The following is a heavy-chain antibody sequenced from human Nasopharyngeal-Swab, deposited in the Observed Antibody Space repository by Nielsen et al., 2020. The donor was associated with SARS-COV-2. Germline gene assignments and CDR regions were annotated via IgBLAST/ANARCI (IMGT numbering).Heavy chain of an antibody. D-gene: IGHD4-17*01. CDR3: ARASGYGEGAFDI. Sequence: GSLRLSCAASGFTFSDYYMSWIRQAPGKGLEWVSSISSSSSYIYYADSVKGRFTISRDNAKNSLYLQMNSLRAEDTAVYYCARASGYGEGAFDIWGQGTMVTVSS. J-gene: IGHJ3*02. V-gene: IGHV3-11*06. CDR1: GFTFSDYY. CDR2: ISSSSSYI.